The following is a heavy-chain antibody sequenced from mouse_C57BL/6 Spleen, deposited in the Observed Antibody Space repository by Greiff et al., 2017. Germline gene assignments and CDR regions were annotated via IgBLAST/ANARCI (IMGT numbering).Heavy chain of an antibody. CDR1: GYTFTSYW. J-gene: IGHJ1*03. Sequence: QVQLQQPGAELVRPGSSVKLSCKASGYTFTSYWMYWVKQRPIQGLEWIGNIDPSDSETHYNQKFKDKATLTVDKSSSTAYMQLSSLTSEDSAVYYCARSGSSYGYFDVWGTGTTVTVSS. V-gene: IGHV1-52*01. CDR3: ARSGSSYGYFDV. CDR2: IDPSDSET. D-gene: IGHD1-1*01.